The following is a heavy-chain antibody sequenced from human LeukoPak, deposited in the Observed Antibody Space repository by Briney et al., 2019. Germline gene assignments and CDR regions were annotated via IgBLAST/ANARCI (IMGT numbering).Heavy chain of an antibody. CDR3: ARDRPTLTGYYPFDY. D-gene: IGHD3-9*01. CDR2: ISSSGSYI. J-gene: IGHJ4*02. Sequence: GGSLRLSCAASGFIFSSYTMNWVRQAPGKGLEWVSSISSSGSYIYYADSVKSRFTMSRDNAKNSLYLQMSSLRAEDTAVYYCARDRPTLTGYYPFDYWGQGTLVTVSS. CDR1: GFIFSSYT. V-gene: IGHV3-21*01.